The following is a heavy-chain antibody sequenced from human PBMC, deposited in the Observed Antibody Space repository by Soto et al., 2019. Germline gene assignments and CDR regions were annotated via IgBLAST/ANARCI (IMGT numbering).Heavy chain of an antibody. J-gene: IGHJ5*02. CDR3: ARDKVTPRRGLFDP. D-gene: IGHD2-21*02. V-gene: IGHV1-69*01. CDR1: GGTFSSYA. CDR2: SIPIFGTA. Sequence: QVQLVQSGAEVKKPGSSVKVSCKASGGTFSSYAISWVRQAPGQGLEWMGGSIPIFGTANYAQKFQGRVTITADESTSTAYMELSSLRSEDTAVYYCARDKVTPRRGLFDPWGQGTLVTVSS.